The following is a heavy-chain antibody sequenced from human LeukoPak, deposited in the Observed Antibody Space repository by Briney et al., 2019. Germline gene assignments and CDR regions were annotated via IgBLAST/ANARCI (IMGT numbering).Heavy chain of an antibody. D-gene: IGHD3-10*01. CDR1: GGSFSGYY. Sequence: PSETLSLTCAVYGGSFSGYYWSWIRQPPGKGLEWIGEINHTGSTNYNPSLKSRVTISVDTSKNQFSLKLSSVTAADTAVYYCARVGVYSRFGESRPYYYYYYYMDVWGKGTTVTVSS. J-gene: IGHJ6*03. CDR2: INHTGST. V-gene: IGHV4-34*01. CDR3: ARVGVYSRFGESRPYYYYYYYMDV.